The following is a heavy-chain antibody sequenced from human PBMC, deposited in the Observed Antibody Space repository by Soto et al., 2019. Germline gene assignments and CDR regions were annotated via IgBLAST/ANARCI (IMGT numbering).Heavy chain of an antibody. Sequence: VGSLRLSCAASGFTFSSYGMHWVRQAPGKGLEWVAVISYDGSNKYYADSVKGRFTISRDNSKNTLYLQMNSLRAEDTAVYYCAKDVLLWFGESSQPLEYWGQGTLVTVSS. CDR1: GFTFSSYG. CDR3: AKDVLLWFGESSQPLEY. V-gene: IGHV3-30*18. D-gene: IGHD3-10*01. J-gene: IGHJ4*02. CDR2: ISYDGSNK.